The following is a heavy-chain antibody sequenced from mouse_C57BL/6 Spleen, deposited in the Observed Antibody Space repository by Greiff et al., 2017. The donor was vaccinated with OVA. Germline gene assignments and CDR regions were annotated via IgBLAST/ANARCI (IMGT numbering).Heavy chain of an antibody. D-gene: IGHD1-1*01. J-gene: IGHJ4*01. CDR3: ARDEIITTVRGYAMDY. Sequence: EVMLVESGGGLVKPGGSLKLSCAASGFTFSSYAMSWVRQTPEKRLEWVATISDGGSYTYYPDNVKGRFTISRDNAKNNLYLQMSHLKSEDTAMYYCARDEIITTVRGYAMDYWGQGTSVTVSS. V-gene: IGHV5-4*01. CDR2: ISDGGSYT. CDR1: GFTFSSYA.